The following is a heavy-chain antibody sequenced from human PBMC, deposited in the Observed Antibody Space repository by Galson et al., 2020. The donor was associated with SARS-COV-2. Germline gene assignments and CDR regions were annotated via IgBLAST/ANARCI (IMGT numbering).Heavy chain of an antibody. CDR3: ARGSGFSPYYFDY. Sequence: ASVKVSCKASGHTFTSYYMHWVRQAPGQGLEWMGWISPYDGSINYGRKFQGRVTMTRDTSTNTAYMELRILTSDDTAVYYCARGSGFSPYYFDYWGQGTLVTVSS. D-gene: IGHD6-19*01. CDR1: GHTFTSYY. J-gene: IGHJ4*02. CDR2: ISPYDGSI. V-gene: IGHV1-18*04.